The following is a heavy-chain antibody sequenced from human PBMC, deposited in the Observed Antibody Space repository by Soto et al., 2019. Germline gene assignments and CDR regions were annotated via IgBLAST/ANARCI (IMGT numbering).Heavy chain of an antibody. CDR1: GYTFTSYD. CDR3: ARGQWRSLRPGRSIWFDP. Sequence: QVQLVQSGAEVKKPGASVKVSCKASGYTFTSYDINWVRQATGQGLEWMGWMNPNSGITGYAQKFQGRVTMTRNTSISTVYMALSSLRSEGTAVYYCARGQWRSLRPGRSIWFDPWGQGTLVTVSS. J-gene: IGHJ5*02. V-gene: IGHV1-8*01. CDR2: MNPNSGIT. D-gene: IGHD3-10*01.